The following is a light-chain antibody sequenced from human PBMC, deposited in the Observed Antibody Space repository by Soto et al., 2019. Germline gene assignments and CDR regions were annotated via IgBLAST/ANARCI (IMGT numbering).Light chain of an antibody. CDR2: GAS. Sequence: EIVMTQSPATLSVSPGERATLSCRASQSVSSNLAWYQQKPGQAPRLLIYGASTRATGIPARFSGSGSGTKFTLTISSLQSEDFEVYYCQHYHNWPPWTFGEGTKVEVK. CDR1: QSVSSN. CDR3: QHYHNWPPWT. V-gene: IGKV3-15*01. J-gene: IGKJ1*01.